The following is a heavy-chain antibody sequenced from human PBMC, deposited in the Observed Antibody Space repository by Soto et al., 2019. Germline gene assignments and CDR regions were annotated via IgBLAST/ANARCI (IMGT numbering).Heavy chain of an antibody. Sequence: GGSLRLSCAASGFTFSSYAMSWVRQAPGKGLERVSAISGSGGSTYYADSVKGRFTISRDNSKNTLYLQMNSLRAEDTAVYYCAKESDYDFWSGHTPNFDYWGQGALVTVSS. CDR3: AKESDYDFWSGHTPNFDY. CDR2: ISGSGGST. V-gene: IGHV3-23*01. CDR1: GFTFSSYA. J-gene: IGHJ4*02. D-gene: IGHD3-3*01.